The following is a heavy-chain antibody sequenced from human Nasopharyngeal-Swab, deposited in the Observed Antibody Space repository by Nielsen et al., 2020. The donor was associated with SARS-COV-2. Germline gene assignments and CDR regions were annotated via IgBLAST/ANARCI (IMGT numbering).Heavy chain of an antibody. V-gene: IGHV1-3*01. J-gene: IGHJ4*02. D-gene: IGHD5/OR15-5a*01. CDR2: INAGNGNT. CDR3: ARDRGIYEYYFDY. Sequence: WVRQASGQRLEWMGWINAGNGNTKYSQKFQGRVTITRDTSASTAYMELSSLRSEDTAVYYCARDRGIYEYYFDYWGQGTLVTVSS.